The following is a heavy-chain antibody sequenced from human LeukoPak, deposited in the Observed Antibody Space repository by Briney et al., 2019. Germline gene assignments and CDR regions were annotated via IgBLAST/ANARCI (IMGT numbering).Heavy chain of an antibody. CDR2: MNPNSGNT. CDR3: ARGRRGTMIVVATPIYYYYYMDV. Sequence: GASVKVSCKVSGYTFTSYDINWVRQATGQGLEWMGWMNPNSGNTGYAQKFQGRVTMTRNTTISTAYMELSSLRSEDTAVYYCARGRRGTMIVVATPIYYYYYMDVWGKGTTVTVSS. V-gene: IGHV1-8*01. D-gene: IGHD3-22*01. J-gene: IGHJ6*03. CDR1: GYTFTSYD.